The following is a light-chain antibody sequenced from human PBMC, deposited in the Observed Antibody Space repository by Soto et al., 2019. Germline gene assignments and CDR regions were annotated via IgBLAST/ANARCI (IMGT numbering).Light chain of an antibody. V-gene: IGLV4-69*01. J-gene: IGLJ2*01. CDR3: QTWDTGARVV. Sequence: QSVLTQSPSASASLGASVKLTCTLSSWHSSYAIAWHQQQPEKGTRYLMKLSSDGSHSKGDGIPDRFSGSSSGAERYLTISSLQSEDEADYYCQTWDTGARVVFGGGTKLTVL. CDR1: SWHSSYA. CDR2: LSSDGSH.